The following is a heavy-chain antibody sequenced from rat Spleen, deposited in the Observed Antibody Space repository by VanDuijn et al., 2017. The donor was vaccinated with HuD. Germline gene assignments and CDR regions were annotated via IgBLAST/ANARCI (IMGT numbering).Heavy chain of an antibody. J-gene: IGHJ4*01. V-gene: IGHV5-31*01. Sequence: EVQLVESGGGRVQPGRSLRLSCVASGITFNNFWMTWIRQAPGKGLEWVASISNIGDTYYSDSVKGRFTISRDNAKNTQYRQMDSLRSEETATYYCARGYVMDAWGQGASVTVSS. CDR1: GITFNNFW. CDR2: ISNIGDT. CDR3: ARGYVMDA.